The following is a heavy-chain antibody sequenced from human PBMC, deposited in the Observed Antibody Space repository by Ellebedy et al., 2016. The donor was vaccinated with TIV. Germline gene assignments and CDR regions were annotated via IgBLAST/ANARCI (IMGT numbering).Heavy chain of an antibody. CDR2: IGAADDT. CDR3: ARDFPHPGTGYYYDFWSGFDY. D-gene: IGHD3-3*01. Sequence: GESLKISXAASGFTFSNYDMHWVRQATGKGLEWVSAIGAADDTYYPGSVKGRFTISRENSRNSLYLQMNSLRAGDTAVYYCARDFPHPGTGYYYDFWSGFDYWGQGTLVTVSS. V-gene: IGHV3-13*01. J-gene: IGHJ4*02. CDR1: GFTFSNYD.